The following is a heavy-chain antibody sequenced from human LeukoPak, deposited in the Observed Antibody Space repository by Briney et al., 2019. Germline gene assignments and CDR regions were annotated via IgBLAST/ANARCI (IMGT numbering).Heavy chain of an antibody. Sequence: GASVKVSCKASGYTFTSYDINWVRQATGQGLEWMGWMNPNSGNTGYAQKFQGRVTMTRNTSISTAYMELSSLRSEDTAVYYCASAPLPAAIRRSTYGSGSPSGVDIWGQGTMVTVSS. V-gene: IGHV1-8*01. D-gene: IGHD3-10*01. CDR3: ASAPLPAAIRRSTYGSGSPSGVDI. CDR2: MNPNSGNT. CDR1: GYTFTSYD. J-gene: IGHJ3*02.